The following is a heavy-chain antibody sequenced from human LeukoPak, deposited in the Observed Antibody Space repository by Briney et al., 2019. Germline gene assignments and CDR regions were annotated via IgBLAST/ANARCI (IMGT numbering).Heavy chain of an antibody. CDR1: GYTFTTYA. J-gene: IGHJ4*02. CDR2: INAGNGNT. V-gene: IGHV1-3*01. CDR3: ARDPIGSRWPYYFDY. Sequence: ASVKVTCKASGYTFTTYAIHWVRQAPGQRLEWMGWINAGNGNTKYSQKFQAKVTITRDTSASTAYMELSSLRSEDTAVYYCARDPIGSRWPYYFDYWGQGTLVTVSS. D-gene: IGHD6-13*01.